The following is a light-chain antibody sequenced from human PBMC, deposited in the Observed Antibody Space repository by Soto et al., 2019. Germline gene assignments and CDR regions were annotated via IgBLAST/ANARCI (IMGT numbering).Light chain of an antibody. CDR2: AAS. J-gene: IGKJ2*01. V-gene: IGKV1-39*01. Sequence: DIQMTQSPSSLSASVGDRVTITCRASQNISSYLNWYQQKPGKAPKLLIYAASSLQSGVPSRFSGSGSGTDFTLTISSLQHEDFATYYCQQSYSTPPYTFGQGTKLEIK. CDR3: QQSYSTPPYT. CDR1: QNISSY.